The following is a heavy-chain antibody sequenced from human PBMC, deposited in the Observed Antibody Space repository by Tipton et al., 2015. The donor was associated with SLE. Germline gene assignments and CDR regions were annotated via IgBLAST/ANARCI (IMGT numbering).Heavy chain of an antibody. D-gene: IGHD3-22*01. CDR3: ARHLGFYASYYYVNAFDM. V-gene: IGHV3-30*12. CDR2: DGRNT. CDR1: GFTITNYG. Sequence: SLRLSCVASGFTITNYGIHWVRQAPGKGLEWVAVDGRNTYSAEFVEGRFTTSRDNSKNTLYLHMNSLRTEDTAMYYCARHLGFYASYYYVNAFDMWGRGTMVTVSS. J-gene: IGHJ3*02.